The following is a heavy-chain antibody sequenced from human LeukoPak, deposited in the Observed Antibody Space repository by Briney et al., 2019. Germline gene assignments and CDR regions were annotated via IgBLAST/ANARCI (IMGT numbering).Heavy chain of an antibody. CDR3: ARDKGFTMVRGVIGY. J-gene: IGHJ4*02. V-gene: IGHV1-2*06. D-gene: IGHD3-10*01. CDR2: INPNSGGT. CDR1: GYTCTGYY. Sequence: GASVKVSCKASGYTCTGYYMHWVRQAPGQGLEWMGRINPNSGGTNYAQKFQGRVTMTRDTSISTAYMELSRLRSDDTAVYYCARDKGFTMVRGVIGYWGQGTLVTVSS.